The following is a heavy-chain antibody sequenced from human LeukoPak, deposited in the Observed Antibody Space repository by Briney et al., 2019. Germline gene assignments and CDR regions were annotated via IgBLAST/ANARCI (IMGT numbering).Heavy chain of an antibody. CDR3: AKGKWGLTINNFDV. V-gene: IGHV3-53*01. Sequence: PGGSLRLSCAASGFTVSNKYMTWVRQAPGKGLEWVSLIYSDGRTYYADSVKGRCTISRDNSKNTLYLQMNSLRAEDTAVYYCAKGKWGLTINNFDVWGQGTMVTVSS. CDR1: GFTVSNKY. CDR2: IYSDGRT. D-gene: IGHD3-9*01. J-gene: IGHJ3*01.